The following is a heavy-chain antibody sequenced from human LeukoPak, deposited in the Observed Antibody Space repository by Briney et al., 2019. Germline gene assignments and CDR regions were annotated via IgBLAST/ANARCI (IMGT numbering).Heavy chain of an antibody. D-gene: IGHD1-26*01. CDR1: GYTFTSYD. J-gene: IGHJ3*02. V-gene: IGHV1-8*01. CDR3: ASSGGASDAFDI. CDR2: MNPNSGNT. Sequence: ASVKVSCKASGYTFTSYDINWVRQATGQGLEWMGWMNPNSGNTGYAQKFQGRVTMTRNTSISTAYMELSSLRSEDTAVYYCASSGGASDAFDIWGQGTMVTVSS.